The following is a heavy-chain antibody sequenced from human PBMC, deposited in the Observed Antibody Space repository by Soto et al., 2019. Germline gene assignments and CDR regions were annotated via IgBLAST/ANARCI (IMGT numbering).Heavy chain of an antibody. J-gene: IGHJ4*02. CDR2: IYGNGGGT. CDR3: ARSLPVAPIDY. Sequence: GGSLRLSCVPSGISFSGYTMSWVRQAPGRGLEWVASIYGNGGGTFYADSVKDRFTISRDNSKNTLYLQVSSLRGEDTAVYYCARSLPVAPIDYWGQGRMVTVSS. V-gene: IGHV3-23*01. D-gene: IGHD6-19*01. CDR1: GISFSGYT.